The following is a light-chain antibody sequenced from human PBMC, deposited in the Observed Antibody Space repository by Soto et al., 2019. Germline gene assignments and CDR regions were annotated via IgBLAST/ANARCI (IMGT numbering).Light chain of an antibody. CDR1: QGISAY. J-gene: IGKJ1*01. V-gene: IGKV1-39*01. Sequence: LLTQSPSSLSASVGDRVTITCRASQGISAYLNWYQQKPGKAPQLLIFAASTLQHGVPSRFSGSGSGTDFTLAISNLPREDFATYYCHQNYSGRSFGPGTKVEVK. CDR2: AAS. CDR3: HQNYSGRS.